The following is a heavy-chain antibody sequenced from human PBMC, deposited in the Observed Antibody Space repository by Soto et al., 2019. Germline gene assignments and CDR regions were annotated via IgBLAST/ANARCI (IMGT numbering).Heavy chain of an antibody. CDR2: VSYDGSNK. CDR3: ARDHYDFACHGGYERWFDP. D-gene: IGHD3-3*01. J-gene: IGHJ5*02. Sequence: GGSLRLSCAASGFTFSSYAMHWVRQAPGKGLEWVAVVSYDGSNKYYADSVKGRFTISRDNSKNTLYLQMNSLRAEDTAVYYCARDHYDFACHGGYERWFDPWGQGTLVTVSS. CDR1: GFTFSSYA. V-gene: IGHV3-30-3*01.